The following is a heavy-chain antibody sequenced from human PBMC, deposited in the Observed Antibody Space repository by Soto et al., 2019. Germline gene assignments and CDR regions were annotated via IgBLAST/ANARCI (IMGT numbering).Heavy chain of an antibody. J-gene: IGHJ4*02. Sequence: PSETLSLTCAVYGGSFSGYYWSWIRQPPGKGLEWIGEINHSGSTNYNPSLKSRVTISVDTSKNQFSLKLSSVTAADTAVYYCARGKVTPPFDYGGKGPLVTVSS. CDR3: ARGKVTPPFDY. CDR2: INHSGST. V-gene: IGHV4-34*01. D-gene: IGHD2-21*02. CDR1: GGSFSGYY.